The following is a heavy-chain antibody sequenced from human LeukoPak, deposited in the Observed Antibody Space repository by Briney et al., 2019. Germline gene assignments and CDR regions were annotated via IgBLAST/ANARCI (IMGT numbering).Heavy chain of an antibody. D-gene: IGHD3-10*01. V-gene: IGHV3-53*01. Sequence: GGSLRLSCAASGFTFSSYGMSWVRQAPGKGLEWVSVIYSGGSTYYADSVKGRFTISRDNSKSTLYIQMNSLRAEDTAVYYCARAKPKNMVRGLIMRRESRYYFDYWGQGTLVTVSS. CDR2: IYSGGST. CDR3: ARAKPKNMVRGLIMRRESRYYFDY. CDR1: GFTFSSYG. J-gene: IGHJ4*02.